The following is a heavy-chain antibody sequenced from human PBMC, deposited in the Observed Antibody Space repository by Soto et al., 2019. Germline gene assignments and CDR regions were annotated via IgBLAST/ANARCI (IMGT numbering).Heavy chain of an antibody. J-gene: IGHJ5*02. CDR1: GGSISSSTYY. CDR2: IDYSGST. CDR3: ERLDAAAGIWFEI. V-gene: IGHV4-39*01. D-gene: IGHD6-13*01. Sequence: SETLSLTCTVSGGSISSSTYYWGWIRQPPGKGLEWIVSIDYSGSTYYNPSLKSRVTVSVDTSKNQFSLNLNSVTSADTAVYYCERLDAAAGIWFEICGQGTVVTVCS.